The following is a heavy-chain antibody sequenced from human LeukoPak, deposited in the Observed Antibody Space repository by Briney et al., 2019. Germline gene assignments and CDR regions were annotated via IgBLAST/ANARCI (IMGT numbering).Heavy chain of an antibody. CDR3: AKGRYGSGKRPNFDY. Sequence: PGGSLRLSCAASGFTFSSYAMSWVRQAPGKGLEWVPAISGSGGSTYYADSVKGRFTISRDNSKNTLYLQMNSLRAEDTAVYYCAKGRYGSGKRPNFDYWGRGTLVTVSS. CDR1: GFTFSSYA. J-gene: IGHJ4*02. CDR2: ISGSGGST. D-gene: IGHD3-10*01. V-gene: IGHV3-23*01.